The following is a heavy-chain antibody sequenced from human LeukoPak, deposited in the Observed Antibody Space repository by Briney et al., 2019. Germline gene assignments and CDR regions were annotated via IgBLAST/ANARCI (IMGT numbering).Heavy chain of an antibody. V-gene: IGHV3-30-3*01. CDR3: ARDGPDIVVVPAAIRLYGMDV. Sequence: GGSLRLSCAASGFTFSSYAMHWVRQAPGKGLEWVAVISYDGTNKYYADSVKGRFTISRDNAKNSLYLQMNSLRAEDTAVYYCARDGPDIVVVPAAIRLYGMDVWGQGTTVTVSS. CDR2: ISYDGTNK. J-gene: IGHJ6*02. CDR1: GFTFSSYA. D-gene: IGHD2-2*02.